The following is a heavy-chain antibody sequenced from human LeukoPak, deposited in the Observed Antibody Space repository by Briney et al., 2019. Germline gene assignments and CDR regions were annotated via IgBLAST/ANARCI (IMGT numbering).Heavy chain of an antibody. CDR3: ARDPGIAAANFDY. CDR1: GFTFSSYS. Sequence: PGGSLRLSCAASGFTFSSYSMNWVRQAPGKGLEWVSSISSSISYIYYADSVKGRFTISRDNAKNSLYLQMNSLRAEDTAVYYCARDPGIAAANFDYWGQGTLVTVSS. D-gene: IGHD6-13*01. J-gene: IGHJ4*02. V-gene: IGHV3-21*01. CDR2: ISSSISYI.